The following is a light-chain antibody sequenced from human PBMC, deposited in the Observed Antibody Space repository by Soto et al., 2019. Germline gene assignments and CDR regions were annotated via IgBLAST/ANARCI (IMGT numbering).Light chain of an antibody. J-gene: IGKJ5*01. V-gene: IGKV3-15*01. Sequence: DIVLTQSPGTLSMSPGERATLSCRASQSVSNNYLAWYQQRPGQAPRLLIYDASTRATGIPSRFSGSGSGTDFTLTISSLQSEDFAVYYCQQYNNWPPITFGQGTRLEIK. CDR3: QQYNNWPPIT. CDR2: DAS. CDR1: QSVSNN.